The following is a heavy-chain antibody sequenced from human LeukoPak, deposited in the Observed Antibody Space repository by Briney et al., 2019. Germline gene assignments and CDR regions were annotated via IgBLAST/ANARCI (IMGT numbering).Heavy chain of an antibody. J-gene: IGHJ6*02. D-gene: IGHD3-3*01. CDR3: ARGIRNYDFWSGYYTGILSPSDYGMDV. CDR2: IYYSGST. V-gene: IGHV4-31*03. Sequence: SQTLSLTCTVSGGSISSGGYYWSWIRQHPGKGLEWIGYIYYSGSTYYNPSLKRRVTISVDTSKNQFSLKLSSVTAADTAVYYCARGIRNYDFWSGYYTGILSPSDYGMDVWGQGTMVTVSS. CDR1: GGSISSGGYY.